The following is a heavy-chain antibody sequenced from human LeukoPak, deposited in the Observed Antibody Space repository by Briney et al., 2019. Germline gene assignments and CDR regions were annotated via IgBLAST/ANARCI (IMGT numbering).Heavy chain of an antibody. Sequence: SVRVSCKASGGTFSSYPISWVRQAPGQGLEWMGRIIPILGIANYAQKFQGRVTITADKSTSTAYMELSSLRSEDTAVYYCARGDYGGSNWFDPWGQGTLVTVSS. V-gene: IGHV1-69*04. J-gene: IGHJ5*02. CDR2: IIPILGIA. CDR1: GGTFSSYP. D-gene: IGHD4-23*01. CDR3: ARGDYGGSNWFDP.